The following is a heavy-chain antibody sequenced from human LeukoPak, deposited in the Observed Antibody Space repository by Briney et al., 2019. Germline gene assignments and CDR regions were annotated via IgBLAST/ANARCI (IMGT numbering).Heavy chain of an antibody. CDR1: GDSISTYY. J-gene: IGHJ3*02. V-gene: IGHV4-59*08. Sequence: SETLSLTCTVSGDSISTYYWSWIRQPPGKGLEWIGYIFYNGNTNYNLSLKSRVTISVDTSKNQFSLKLSSVTAADTAVYYCASIAVAVGSGAFDIWGQGTMVTVSS. CDR3: ASIAVAVGSGAFDI. D-gene: IGHD6-19*01. CDR2: IFYNGNT.